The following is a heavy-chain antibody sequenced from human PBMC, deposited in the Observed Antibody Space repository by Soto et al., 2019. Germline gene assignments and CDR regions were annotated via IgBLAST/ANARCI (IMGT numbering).Heavy chain of an antibody. CDR3: AKGDYGGHSNEFYYYYGLDV. V-gene: IGHV3-30*18. J-gene: IGHJ6*02. Sequence: QVQLVESGGGVVQPGRSLRLSCAASGFTFSSYGMHWVRQAPGKGLEWVAVISYDGSNKYYADSVKGRFTISRDNSKNTLYLQMNSLRAEDTAVYYCAKGDYGGHSNEFYYYYGLDVWGQGTTVTVSS. D-gene: IGHD4-17*01. CDR1: GFTFSSYG. CDR2: ISYDGSNK.